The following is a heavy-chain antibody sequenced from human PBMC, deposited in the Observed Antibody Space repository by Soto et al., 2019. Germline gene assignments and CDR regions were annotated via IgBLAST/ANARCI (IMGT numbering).Heavy chain of an antibody. CDR1: GFTFSSYG. Sequence: QVQLVESGGGVVQPGGSLRLSCAASGFTFSSYGMHWVRQAPGKGLEWVAGIWYDGSNKYYADAVKGRFTISRDNSKNTLYLQMNSRRAEDTAVYYCARDAIVVVPSSMGLDYWGQGTLVTVSS. CDR3: ARDAIVVVPSSMGLDY. V-gene: IGHV3-33*01. J-gene: IGHJ4*02. D-gene: IGHD2-2*01. CDR2: IWYDGSNK.